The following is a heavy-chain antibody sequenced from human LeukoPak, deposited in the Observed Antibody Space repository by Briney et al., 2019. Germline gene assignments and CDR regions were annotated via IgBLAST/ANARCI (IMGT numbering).Heavy chain of an antibody. D-gene: IGHD6-19*01. CDR3: ARGASLYPRGIAVAAHDY. V-gene: IGHV1-24*01. CDR2: FDPEDGET. J-gene: IGHJ4*02. Sequence: GASVKVSCKVSGYTLTELSMHWVRQAPGKGLEWMGGFDPEDGETIYAQKFQGRVTMTTDTSTSTAYMELRSLRSDDTAVYYCARGASLYPRGIAVAAHDYWGQGTLVTVSS. CDR1: GYTLTELS.